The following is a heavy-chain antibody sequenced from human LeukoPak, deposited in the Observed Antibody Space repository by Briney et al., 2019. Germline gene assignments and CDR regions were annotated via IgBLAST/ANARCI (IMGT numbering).Heavy chain of an antibody. CDR1: GFSFSSYN. J-gene: IGHJ4*02. CDR2: ITSSSTYT. CDR3: ARLNYDSSGYKDPDY. D-gene: IGHD3-22*01. Sequence: GGSLRLSCAASGFSFSSYNMNWVRQTPGKGLEWVSSITSSSTYTFYADSVKGRFTISRDNARNSLYLQMNSLRAEDTAVYCCARLNYDSSGYKDPDYGGQGTRVTVAS. V-gene: IGHV3-21*01.